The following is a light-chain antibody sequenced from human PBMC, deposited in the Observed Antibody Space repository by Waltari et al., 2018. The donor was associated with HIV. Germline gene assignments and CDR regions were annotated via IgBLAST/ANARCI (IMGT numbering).Light chain of an antibody. V-gene: IGLV1-40*01. J-gene: IGLJ3*02. CDR3: QSYDSSLSGSGV. CDR2: GNN. CDR1: PSNIGAGYD. Sequence: QSVLTQPPSVSGAPGQRVTISCTGSPSNIGAGYDVHWYQQLPGTAPKLPIHGNNNRPSGVPDRFSGSKSGTSASLAITGLQAEDEADYYCQSYDSSLSGSGVFGGGTKLTVL.